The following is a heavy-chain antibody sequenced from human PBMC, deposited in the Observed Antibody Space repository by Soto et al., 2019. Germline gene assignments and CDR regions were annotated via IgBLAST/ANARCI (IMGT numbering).Heavy chain of an antibody. CDR2: IKQDGTEK. Sequence: GGSLRLSCAASGFTFSRYWMNWVRQAPGKGLGWVANIKQDGTEKNYVDSVKGRFTISRDNARNSLYLQMDSLRAEDTAVYFCARGDTPMITVIDSFDIWGQGTIVTISS. V-gene: IGHV3-7*01. CDR1: GFTFSRYW. CDR3: ARGDTPMITVIDSFDI. J-gene: IGHJ3*02. D-gene: IGHD5-18*01.